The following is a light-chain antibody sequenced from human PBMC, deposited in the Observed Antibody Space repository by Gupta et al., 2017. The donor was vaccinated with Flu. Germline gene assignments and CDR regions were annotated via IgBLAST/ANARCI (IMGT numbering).Light chain of an antibody. CDR2: GAF. CDR3: RQEDFYPRT. V-gene: IGKV1-6*01. CDR1: QDIGND. J-gene: IGKJ2*02. Sequence: PSSLSASVGDRVTITCRASQDIGNDLAWYQQTPGKAPKLLIYGAFRLQGGVPSRFSGSGFGTDFTLTINSLQPDDFATHFCRQEDFYPRTFGQGTKLEIK.